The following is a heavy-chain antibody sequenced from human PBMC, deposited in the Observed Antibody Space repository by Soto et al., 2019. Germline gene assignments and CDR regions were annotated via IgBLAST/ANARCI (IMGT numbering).Heavy chain of an antibody. D-gene: IGHD3-10*01. V-gene: IGHV4-59*08. CDR2: IYYSGST. J-gene: IGHJ4*02. CDR1: GASISSYY. CDR3: ARRYGSGSFDY. Sequence: SETLSLTCTVSGASISSYYWSWIRQPPGKGLEWIGYIYYSGSTNYNPSLKSRVTISGDTSKNQFSLKLSSVTAADTAVYYCARRYGSGSFDYWGQGTLVTVSS.